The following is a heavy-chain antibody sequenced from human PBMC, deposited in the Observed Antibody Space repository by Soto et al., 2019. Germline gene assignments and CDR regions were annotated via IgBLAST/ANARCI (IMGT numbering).Heavy chain of an antibody. CDR3: AHREVVFGGSSFDY. CDR1: GFSLNTSGVG. J-gene: IGHJ4*02. D-gene: IGHD1-26*01. Sequence: QITLKESGPTLVKPTQTLTLTCTFSGFSLNTSGVGVGWIRQPPGKALEWLALIYWDDDKRYSPSLRSRLTITKDTSKNRVVLIMTNMDPVDTARYYCAHREVVFGGSSFDYWGQGTLVTVSS. V-gene: IGHV2-5*02. CDR2: IYWDDDK.